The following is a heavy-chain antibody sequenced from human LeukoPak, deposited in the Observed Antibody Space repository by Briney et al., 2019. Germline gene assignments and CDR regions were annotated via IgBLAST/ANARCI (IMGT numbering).Heavy chain of an antibody. V-gene: IGHV3-23*01. Sequence: GGSLRLSCAASGFTFSSYAMSWVRQAPGKGLEWVSAISGSGGSTYYADSVKGRFTISRDNSKDTLYLQMNSLRAEDTAVYYCAKIKKRGYSGYDYVLDYWGQGTLVTVSS. J-gene: IGHJ4*02. D-gene: IGHD5-12*01. CDR2: ISGSGGST. CDR3: AKIKKRGYSGYDYVLDY. CDR1: GFTFSSYA.